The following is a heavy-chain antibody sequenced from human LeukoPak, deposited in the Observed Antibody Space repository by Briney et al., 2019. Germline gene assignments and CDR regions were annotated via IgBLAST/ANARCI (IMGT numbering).Heavy chain of an antibody. J-gene: IGHJ4*02. CDR3: ARARPRTSYYYDSSGYPFYFDY. V-gene: IGHV4-59*08. CDR2: INYSGTT. Sequence: SETLSLTCTVSGRSISGYYWSWIRQPPGKGLEWIGYINYSGTTNYNPSLKSRVTISLDPSKNQFSLNLSSVTAADTAVYYCARARPRTSYYYDSSGYPFYFDYWGQGTLVTVSS. CDR1: GRSISGYY. D-gene: IGHD3-22*01.